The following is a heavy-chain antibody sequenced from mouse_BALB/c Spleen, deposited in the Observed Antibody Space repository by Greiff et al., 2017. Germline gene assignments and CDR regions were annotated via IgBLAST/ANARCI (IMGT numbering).Heavy chain of an antibody. J-gene: IGHJ4*01. CDR3: ARPEVTGLVYYAMDY. Sequence: EVQRVESGGGLVQPGGSRKLSCAASGFTFSSFGMHWVRQAPEKGLEWVAYISSGSSTIYYADTVKGRFTISRDNPKNTLFLQMTSLRSEDTAMYYCARPEVTGLVYYAMDYWGQGTSVTVSS. CDR1: GFTFSSFG. CDR2: ISSGSSTI. V-gene: IGHV5-17*02. D-gene: IGHD2-10*02.